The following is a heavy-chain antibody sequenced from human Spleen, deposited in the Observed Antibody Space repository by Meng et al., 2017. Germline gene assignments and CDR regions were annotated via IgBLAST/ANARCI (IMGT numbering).Heavy chain of an antibody. CDR3: ARGRHIVRGAINYYYYGMDV. CDR1: GGSLNTYY. Sequence: SQTRSLTGGVSGGSLNTYYWTWIRQPPGKGLEWIGEVSHGGSTDYNPSLKSRVTMSVDMSKNQFSLKLSSVTAADTAVYYCARGRHIVRGAINYYYYGMDVWGQGTTVTVSS. V-gene: IGHV4-34*01. J-gene: IGHJ6*02. CDR2: VSHGGST. D-gene: IGHD3-10*01.